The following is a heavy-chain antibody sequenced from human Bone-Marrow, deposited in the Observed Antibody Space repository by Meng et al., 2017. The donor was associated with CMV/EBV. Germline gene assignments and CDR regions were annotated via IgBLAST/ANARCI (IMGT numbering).Heavy chain of an antibody. Sequence: GESLKISCAASGFTFSSYAMSWVRQAPGKGLEWVSAIGTAGDTYYPGSVKGRFTISRENAKNSLYLQMNSLRAGDTAVYYCARGDGMDVWGQGTTVTVSS. V-gene: IGHV3-13*01. CDR2: IGTAGDT. J-gene: IGHJ6*02. CDR3: ARGDGMDV. CDR1: GFTFSSYA.